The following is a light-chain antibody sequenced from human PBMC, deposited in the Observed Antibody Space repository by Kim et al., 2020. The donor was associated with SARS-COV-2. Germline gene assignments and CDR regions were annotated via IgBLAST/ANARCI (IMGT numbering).Light chain of an antibody. J-gene: IGLJ1*01. CDR2: EVT. CDR1: SSDVGYYNL. CDR3: CSYAGRSSFV. V-gene: IGLV2-23*02. Sequence: GQSITIAGTGTSSDVGYYNLVSWYQHHPGKAPKLMIYEVTERPSGVSIRFSASKSGNTASLTISGLQAEDEADYYCCSYAGRSSFVFGSGTKVTVL.